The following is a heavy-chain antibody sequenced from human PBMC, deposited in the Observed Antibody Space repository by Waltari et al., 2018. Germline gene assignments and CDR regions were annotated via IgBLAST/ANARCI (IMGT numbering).Heavy chain of an antibody. D-gene: IGHD2-15*01. CDR2: IHGSGRA. Sequence: QLQLQESGPGLVKPSGTLSLTCTVSGDSVTNSYWWSWVRQSSEKGLEWIGQIHGSGRANYNPSLESRVTISIDRSNNQFSLKVTSTTAADTAVYYCARDRGRGLYLDSWGQGTLVTVSP. CDR1: GDSVTNSYW. V-gene: IGHV4-4*02. CDR3: ARDRGRGLYLDS. J-gene: IGHJ4*02.